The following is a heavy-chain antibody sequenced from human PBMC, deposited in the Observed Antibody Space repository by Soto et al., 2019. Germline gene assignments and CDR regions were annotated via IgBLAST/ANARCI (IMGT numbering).Heavy chain of an antibody. CDR2: IIPSFGTA. V-gene: IGHV1-69*06. D-gene: IGHD1-26*01. CDR1: GGAVSDYV. Sequence: QVHLVQSGAEVKKPGTSVRVSCKASGGAVSDYVIAWVRQAPGQGPEWMGGIIPSFGTANYAQTFLGRLTKTADKSTNTAYLELNSLTYEDTAVYYCARASLGPGSSAGRGWFDPWGQGTLVTVSS. CDR3: ARASLGPGSSAGRGWFDP. J-gene: IGHJ5*02.